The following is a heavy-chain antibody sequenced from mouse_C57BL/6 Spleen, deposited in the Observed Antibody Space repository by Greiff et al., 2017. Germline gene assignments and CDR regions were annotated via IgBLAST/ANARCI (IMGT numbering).Heavy chain of an antibody. CDR3: ARLDSSGLLFAY. Sequence: VQLQQPGAELVRPGSSVKLSCKASGYTFTSYWMHWVKQRPIQGLEWIGNIDPSDSETHYNQKFKDKATLTVDKSSSTAYMQLSSLTSEDSAVYYCARLDSSGLLFAYWGQGTLVTVSA. CDR2: IDPSDSET. J-gene: IGHJ3*01. V-gene: IGHV1-52*01. D-gene: IGHD3-2*02. CDR1: GYTFTSYW.